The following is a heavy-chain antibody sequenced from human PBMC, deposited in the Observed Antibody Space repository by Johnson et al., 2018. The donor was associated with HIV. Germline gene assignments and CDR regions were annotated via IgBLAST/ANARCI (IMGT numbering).Heavy chain of an antibody. CDR2: IRYDGSNK. CDR3: ARDRRTMRVALDAFDI. V-gene: IGHV3-30*02. Sequence: QVQLVESGGGLVQPGGSLRLSCAASGFTFSDAWMNWVRQAPGKGLEWVAFIRYDGSNKYYADSVKGRFTISRDNSKNTLYLQMNSLRAEDTAVYYCARDRRTMRVALDAFDIWGQGTMVTVSS. CDR1: GFTFSDAW. J-gene: IGHJ3*02. D-gene: IGHD3-22*01.